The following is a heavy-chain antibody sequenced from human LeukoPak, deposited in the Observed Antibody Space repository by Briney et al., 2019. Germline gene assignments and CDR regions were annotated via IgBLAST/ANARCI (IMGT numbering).Heavy chain of an antibody. V-gene: IGHV1-58*02. CDR2: IVVGSGNT. CDR1: GFTFTSSA. CDR3: ARVPTGGNDY. D-gene: IGHD7-27*01. Sequence: GTSVKVSCKASGFTFTSSAMQWVRQARGQRLEWIGWIVVGSGNTNYAQKFQGRVTMTRDTSTSTVYMELSSLRSEDTAVYYCARVPTGGNDYWGQGSPVTVSS. J-gene: IGHJ4*02.